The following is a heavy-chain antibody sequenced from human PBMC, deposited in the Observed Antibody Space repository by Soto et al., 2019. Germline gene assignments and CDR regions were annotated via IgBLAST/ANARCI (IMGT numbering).Heavy chain of an antibody. CDR3: RFFDVSGGKDY. CDR2: TSGGGSTT. J-gene: IGHJ4*02. V-gene: IGHV3-23*01. Sequence: EVQLLESGGGLVQPGGSLGLSCAASGFAFSNYALVWVRQAPGRGLGWVSLTSGGGSTTFHADSVKGRFTVSRDNSENTLYLQMNSLRGEDTAVYYCRFFDVSGGKDYWGQGTLVTVSS. CDR1: GFAFSNYA. D-gene: IGHD5-12*01.